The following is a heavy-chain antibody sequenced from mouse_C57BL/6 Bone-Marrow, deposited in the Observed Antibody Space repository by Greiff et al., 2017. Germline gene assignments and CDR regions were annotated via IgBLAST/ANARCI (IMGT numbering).Heavy chain of an antibody. D-gene: IGHD2-10*02. CDR1: GYTFTSYW. V-gene: IGHV1-64*01. J-gene: IGHJ3*01. Sequence: QVQLQQPGAELVKPGASVKLSCKASGYTFTSYWMHWVKQRPGQGLEWIGMIHPNSGSTNYNEKFKSKATLTVDKSSSTAYMQLSSLTSVDSAVYYCARSGVWSLFAYWGQGTLVTVSA. CDR2: IHPNSGST. CDR3: ARSGVWSLFAY.